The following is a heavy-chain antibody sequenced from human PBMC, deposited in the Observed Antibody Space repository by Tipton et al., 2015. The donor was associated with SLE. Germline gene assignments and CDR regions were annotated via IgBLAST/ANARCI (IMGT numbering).Heavy chain of an antibody. V-gene: IGHV4-34*01. Sequence: LSLTCAIYDGSFSGYYWSWIRQPPGKGLEWIGEIKHGASTNYNPSLKSRVTISVDTSKNQFNLKLRSVTVVDTAMYYCAREHISSLRDAFEVWGQGTKVTVS. CDR2: IKHGAST. CDR1: DGSFSGYY. J-gene: IGHJ3*01. CDR3: AREHISSLRDAFEV. D-gene: IGHD2-15*01.